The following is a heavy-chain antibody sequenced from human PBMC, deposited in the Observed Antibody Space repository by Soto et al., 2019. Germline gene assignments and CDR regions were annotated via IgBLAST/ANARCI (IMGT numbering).Heavy chain of an antibody. V-gene: IGHV1-8*01. D-gene: IGHD2-21*01. CDR2: MNPNSANT. CDR3: AMEGVRGMDV. J-gene: IGHJ6*02. Sequence: QVKLVQSGAEVKKPGASVKVSCKASGYTFTSYDINWVRQATGQGLGWMGWMNPNSANTGYAKKFQGRVTMTRNTSISTAYMEMSSLRSEATAVYYCAMEGVRGMDVWGQGTTVTVSS. CDR1: GYTFTSYD.